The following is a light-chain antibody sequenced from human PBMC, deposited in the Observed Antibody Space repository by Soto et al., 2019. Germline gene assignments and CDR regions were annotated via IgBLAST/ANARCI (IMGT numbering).Light chain of an antibody. Sequence: DIQMTQSPSSLSASVGDRVTITCRASQSISSYLNWYQQKPGKAPKLLIYAASSLQSGVPSRFGGGGSGTEFTLTISSLQPDDFAIYYCQQYINYPWTFGQGTKVDNK. CDR2: AAS. CDR1: QSISSY. V-gene: IGKV1-39*01. J-gene: IGKJ1*01. CDR3: QQYINYPWT.